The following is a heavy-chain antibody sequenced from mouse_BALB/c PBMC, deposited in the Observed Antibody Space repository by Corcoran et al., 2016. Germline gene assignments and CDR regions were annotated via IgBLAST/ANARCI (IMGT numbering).Heavy chain of an antibody. CDR3: ARSAYYRYPYYAMDY. D-gene: IGHD2-14*01. CDR2: INPYNDGT. V-gene: IGHV1S136*01. Sequence: EVQLQQSGPELVKPGASVKMSCKASGYTFTSYVMHWVKQKPGQGLEWIGYINPYNDGTKYNEKFKGKATLTSDKSSSTAYMELSSLTSEDSAVYYCARSAYYRYPYYAMDYWGQGTSVTVSS. J-gene: IGHJ4*01. CDR1: GYTFTSYV.